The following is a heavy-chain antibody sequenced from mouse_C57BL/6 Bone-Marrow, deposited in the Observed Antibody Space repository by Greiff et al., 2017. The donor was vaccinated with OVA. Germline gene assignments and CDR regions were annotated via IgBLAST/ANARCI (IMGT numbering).Heavy chain of an antibody. CDR2: INPSTGGT. D-gene: IGHD1-1*01. Sequence: EVQLQQSGPELVKPGASVKISCKASGYSFTGYYMNWVKQSPEKSLEWIGEINPSTGGTTYNQKFKAKATLTVDKSSSTAYMQLKSLTSEDSAVYYCARGYYYGSAWGQGTLVTVSA. CDR3: ARGYYYGSA. V-gene: IGHV1-42*01. CDR1: GYSFTGYY. J-gene: IGHJ3*01.